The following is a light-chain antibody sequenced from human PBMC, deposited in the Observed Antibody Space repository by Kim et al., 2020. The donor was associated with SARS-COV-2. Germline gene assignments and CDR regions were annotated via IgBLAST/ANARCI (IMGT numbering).Light chain of an antibody. J-gene: IGKJ4*01. Sequence: DIQMSQSPSSLPASVGDRVTITCRASENIRGYINWYQQKPGKAPKLLIYAASSLQSGVPSRFSGSGSGTDFSLTISSLQPEDFATYYCQQSFSTPLTFGGGTKVDIK. CDR2: AAS. CDR1: ENIRGY. CDR3: QQSFSTPLT. V-gene: IGKV1-39*01.